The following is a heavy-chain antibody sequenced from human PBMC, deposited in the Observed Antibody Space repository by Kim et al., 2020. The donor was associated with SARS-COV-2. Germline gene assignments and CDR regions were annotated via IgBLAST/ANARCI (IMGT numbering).Heavy chain of an antibody. CDR2: IHGSGNT. Sequence: GGSLRLSCAASEFTFSSYAMDWVRQVPGKGLEWVSSIHGSGNTFYAGSVKGRFTISRDNSRDTLYLQMNNLRAEDTAVYYCAKLNRANLHWMPYDSWGQG. CDR1: EFTFSSYA. CDR3: AKLNRANLHWMPYDS. D-gene: IGHD3-16*01. V-gene: IGHV3-23*01. J-gene: IGHJ5*02.